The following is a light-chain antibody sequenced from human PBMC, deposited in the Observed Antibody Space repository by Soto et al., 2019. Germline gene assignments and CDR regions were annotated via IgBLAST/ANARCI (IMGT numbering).Light chain of an antibody. V-gene: IGKV3-15*01. J-gene: IGKJ1*01. CDR2: GVS. CDR3: QQYNNWPRT. CDR1: QSVSSN. Sequence: EIVMTQSPATLSVSPGERATLSCRASQSVSSNLAWYQQKPGQAPRLLIYGVSTRATGIPARFSGSGSGTKFTLTISSLQSEDFAVYYCQQYNNWPRTFGQGTKVDIK.